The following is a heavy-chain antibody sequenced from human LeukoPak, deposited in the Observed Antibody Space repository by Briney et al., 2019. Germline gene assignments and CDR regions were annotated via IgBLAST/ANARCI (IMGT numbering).Heavy chain of an antibody. CDR1: GFTFNTYA. CDR2: ITGSGGDT. CDR3: VKSTAMVGGDSHH. Sequence: PGGSLRLSCAASGFTFNTYAMNWVRQAPGKGLEWVSAITGSGGDTYYADSVKGRFTISRDDPMNTLFLQMRSLKDDDTAVYYCVKSTAMVGGDSHHWGQGTLVTVSS. V-gene: IGHV3-23*01. J-gene: IGHJ1*01. D-gene: IGHD3-10*01.